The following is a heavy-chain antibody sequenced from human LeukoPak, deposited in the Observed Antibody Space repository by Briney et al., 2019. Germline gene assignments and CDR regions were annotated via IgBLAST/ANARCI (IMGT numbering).Heavy chain of an antibody. CDR3: ARLRNNY. D-gene: IGHD3-3*01. J-gene: IGHJ4*02. CDR2: MKPDGSEK. V-gene: IGHV3-7*01. Sequence: GGSLRLSCAASGFMFSSYEMNWVRQAPGKGLEWVANMKPDGSEKYYVDSVKGRFTISRDNAKNSVYLQMNNLRAEDTAVYYCARLRNNYWGQGTLVTVSS. CDR1: GFMFSSYE.